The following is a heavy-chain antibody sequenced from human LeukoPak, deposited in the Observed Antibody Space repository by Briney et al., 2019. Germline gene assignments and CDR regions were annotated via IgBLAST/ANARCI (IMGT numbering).Heavy chain of an antibody. CDR2: INPNSGGT. CDR3: AREIPGGYAFDI. CDR1: GYTFTGNY. J-gene: IGHJ3*02. V-gene: IGHV1-2*02. D-gene: IGHD5-18*01. Sequence: ASVKVSCKASGYTFTGNYMHWVRQSPGQGLEWMGWINPNSGGTNYAQKFQGSVTMTRDTSISTAYMELSRLRYDDTAVYYCAREIPGGYAFDIWGQGTMVTVSS.